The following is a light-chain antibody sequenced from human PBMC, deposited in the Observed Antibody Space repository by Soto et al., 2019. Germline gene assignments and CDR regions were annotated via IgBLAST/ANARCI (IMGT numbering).Light chain of an antibody. Sequence: DVVMTQSPLFLPVTLGQPASISCRSSQSLIHSDGNTYLSWFQQRPGQSPRRLIYEVSDRDSGVPAKFTGSGSGTDFTLKISRVEAEDVGVYYFFQGTHWPWTFGQGTEVEIK. J-gene: IGKJ1*01. CDR1: QSLIHSDGNTY. CDR3: FQGTHWPWT. CDR2: EVS. V-gene: IGKV2-30*02.